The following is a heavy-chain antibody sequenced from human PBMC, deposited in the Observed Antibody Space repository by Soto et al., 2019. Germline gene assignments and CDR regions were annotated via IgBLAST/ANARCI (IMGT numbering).Heavy chain of an antibody. D-gene: IGHD2-21*02. CDR1: GFTPSRYS. Sequence: GGSLRLSCYVSGFTPSRYSMTWVRQAQRKGLEWVAKIPQEGSDGHYVDSVKGRFTISRDNAKNSVYLQMNSLRAEDTAVYYCARDQLILPAHDFFYGSDVWGQGAKVTVSS. J-gene: IGHJ6*02. V-gene: IGHV3-7*03. CDR3: ARDQLILPAHDFFYGSDV. CDR2: IPQEGSDG.